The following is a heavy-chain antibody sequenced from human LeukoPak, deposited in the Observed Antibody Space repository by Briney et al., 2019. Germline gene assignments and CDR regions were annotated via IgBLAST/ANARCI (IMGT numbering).Heavy chain of an antibody. CDR3: AKAPVTTCRGAYCYPFDY. CDR1: GFTFRTYW. V-gene: IGHV3-74*01. D-gene: IGHD2-21*01. J-gene: IGHJ4*02. CDR2: INPDGSST. Sequence: GGSLRLSCVASGFTFRTYWMHWVRQVPGKGPVWLSRINPDGSSTTYADSVKGRFTISRDSSKNTLFLQMNRLRPEDAAVYYCAKAPVTTCRGAYCYPFDYWGQGTLVTVSS.